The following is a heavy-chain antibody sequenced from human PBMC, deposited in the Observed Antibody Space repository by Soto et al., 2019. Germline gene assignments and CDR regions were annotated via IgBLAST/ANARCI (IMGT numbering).Heavy chain of an antibody. J-gene: IGHJ6*03. CDR1: GYSFTSYD. Sequence: ASVKVSCKASGYSFTSYDINWVRQATGQGLEWMGWMNPNSGNTGYAQKFQGRVTMTRDASKGTAYMELSSLRSDDMAVYYCARVGIAAAGLDYYYYYYMDVWGKGTTVTVSS. V-gene: IGHV1-8*01. D-gene: IGHD6-13*01. CDR3: ARVGIAAAGLDYYYYYYMDV. CDR2: MNPNSGNT.